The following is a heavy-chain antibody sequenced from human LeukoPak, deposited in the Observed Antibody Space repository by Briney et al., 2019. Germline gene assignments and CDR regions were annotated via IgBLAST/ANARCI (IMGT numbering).Heavy chain of an antibody. D-gene: IGHD7-27*01. CDR2: ISGSGARA. V-gene: IGHV3-23*01. CDR1: GFNFRGYA. CDR3: AKDLDWGSRYYYYMDV. J-gene: IGHJ6*03. Sequence: GGSLRLSCAASGFNFRGYAMSWVRQAPGKGLEWVSAISGSGARAHYADSVKGRLTISRDNSKNTLYLQMNSLRAEDTAVYYCAKDLDWGSRYYYYMDVWGKGTTVTVSS.